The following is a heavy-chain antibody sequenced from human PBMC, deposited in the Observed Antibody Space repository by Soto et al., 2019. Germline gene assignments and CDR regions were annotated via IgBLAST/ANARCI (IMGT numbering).Heavy chain of an antibody. Sequence: GGSLRLSCAASGFTFSSYAMSWVRQAPGKGLEWVSAISGSGGSTYYADSVKGRFTISRDNSKNTLYLQMNSLRAEDTAVYYCAKASDPYDYVWGSYREYYFDYWGQGTLVTVSS. D-gene: IGHD3-16*02. CDR2: ISGSGGST. CDR3: AKASDPYDYVWGSYREYYFDY. CDR1: GFTFSSYA. V-gene: IGHV3-23*01. J-gene: IGHJ4*02.